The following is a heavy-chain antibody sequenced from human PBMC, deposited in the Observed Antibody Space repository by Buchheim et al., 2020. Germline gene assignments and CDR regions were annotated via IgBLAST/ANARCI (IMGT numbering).Heavy chain of an antibody. CDR2: IIPIFGTA. CDR1: GGTFSSYA. J-gene: IGHJ4*02. D-gene: IGHD3-10*01. CDR3: ARSGSGSYYNTYFDY. Sequence: QVQLVQSGAEVKKPGSSVKVSCKASGGTFSSYAISWVRQAPGQGLEWMGGIIPIFGTANYAQKYQGRVTSTAEKYTIKDYMELSSLRSEDTAVYYCARSGSGSYYNTYFDYGGQGTL. V-gene: IGHV1-69*06.